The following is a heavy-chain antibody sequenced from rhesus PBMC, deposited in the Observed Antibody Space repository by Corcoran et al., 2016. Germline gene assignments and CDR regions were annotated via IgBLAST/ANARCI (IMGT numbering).Heavy chain of an antibody. Sequence: QVQLQESGPGVVKPSETLYLTCPDSGGSISGGDGWSWIRQPPGQGREWIGYIYGSSGSTNYNPSLKDRVTISTDASKNQFSLKLSSVTAADTAVYYCARDSQSGSFDSWGQGVLVTVSS. J-gene: IGHJ4*01. CDR3: ARDSQSGSFDS. D-gene: IGHD6-25*01. CDR1: GGSISGGDG. CDR2: IYGSSGST. V-gene: IGHV4-76*01.